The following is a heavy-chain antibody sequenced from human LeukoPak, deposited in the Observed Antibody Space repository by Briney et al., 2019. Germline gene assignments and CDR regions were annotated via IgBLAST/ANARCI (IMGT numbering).Heavy chain of an antibody. CDR3: AKRSGGYFDWLLSDYYYYYGMDV. Sequence: PGGSLRLSCAASGFTFSSYAMSWVRQAPGKGLEWVSAISGSGGSTYYADSVKGRFTISRDNSKNTLYLQMSSLRAEDTAVYYCAKRSGGYFDWLLSDYYYYYGMDVWGQGTTVTVSS. V-gene: IGHV3-23*01. D-gene: IGHD3-9*01. CDR1: GFTFSSYA. CDR2: ISGSGGST. J-gene: IGHJ6*02.